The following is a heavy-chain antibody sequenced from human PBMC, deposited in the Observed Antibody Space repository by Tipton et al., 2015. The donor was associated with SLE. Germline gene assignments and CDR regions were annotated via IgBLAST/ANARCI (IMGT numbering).Heavy chain of an antibody. CDR1: GFIFSSYN. V-gene: IGHV3-48*01. J-gene: IGHJ4*02. D-gene: IGHD1-26*01. CDR3: ARDGSLGTPCFDY. CDR2: ISSGSGSV. Sequence: GSLRLSCAASGFIFSSYNMHWVRQAPGKGLEWVAYISSGSGSVYHSDSVKGRFTISRDNDKNSLYLQMNSLRVEDTAVYYCARDGSLGTPCFDYWGQGTLVTVSS.